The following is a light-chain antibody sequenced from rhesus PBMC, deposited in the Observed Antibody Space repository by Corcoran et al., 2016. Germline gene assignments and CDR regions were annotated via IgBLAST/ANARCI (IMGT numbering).Light chain of an antibody. V-gene: IGKV1-21*01. J-gene: IGKJ1*01. CDR2: KAS. CDR1: QGISSW. CDR3: QQYNSAPT. Sequence: DIQMTQSPSSLSASVGDRVTITCRASQGISSWLAWYQQKAGKAPKVLMYKASSSQSGVPSRFSGSGSWTVLHLTISSLQPEEFATYYCQQYNSAPTFGQGTKVEIK.